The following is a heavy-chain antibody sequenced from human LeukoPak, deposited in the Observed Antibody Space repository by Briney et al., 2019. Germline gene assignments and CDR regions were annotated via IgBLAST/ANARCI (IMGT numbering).Heavy chain of an antibody. CDR1: GASISVDY. CDR3: ARDRSSGWLLDY. CDR2: FSYSGST. V-gene: IGHV4-59*01. J-gene: IGHJ4*02. D-gene: IGHD6-19*01. Sequence: KPSETLSLTCTVSGASISVDYWSWIRQPPGKGLEWIGYFSYSGSTHYNPSLKSRITISVDTSKNQFSLKLSSVTAADTAVYYCARDRSSGWLLDYWGQGTLVTVSS.